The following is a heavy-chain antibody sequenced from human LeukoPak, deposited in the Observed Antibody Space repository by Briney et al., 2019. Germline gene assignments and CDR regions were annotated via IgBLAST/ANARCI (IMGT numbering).Heavy chain of an antibody. CDR1: GGSISSGGYY. CDR3: ATSYDFWSGFPPYFDY. V-gene: IGHV4-31*03. J-gene: IGHJ4*02. D-gene: IGHD3-3*01. CDR2: IYYSGST. Sequence: SQTLSLTCTVSGGSISSGGYYWSWIRQHPGKGLEWIGYIYYSGSTYYNPSIKSRVTISVDTSKNQFSLKLSSVTAADTAVYYCATSYDFWSGFPPYFDYWGQGTLVTVSS.